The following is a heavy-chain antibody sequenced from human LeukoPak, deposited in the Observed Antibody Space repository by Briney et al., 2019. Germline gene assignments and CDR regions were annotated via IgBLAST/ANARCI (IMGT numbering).Heavy chain of an antibody. D-gene: IGHD2-2*01. Sequence: PGGSLRLSCAASGFTFSSYWMSWVRQAPGKGLEWVANIKQDGSEKYYVDSVKGRFTISRDNAKNSLYLQMNSLRAEDTAVYYCAGDRYCSSTSCYDDAFDIWGQGTMVTVSS. V-gene: IGHV3-7*01. CDR1: GFTFSSYW. CDR2: IKQDGSEK. CDR3: AGDRYCSSTSCYDDAFDI. J-gene: IGHJ3*02.